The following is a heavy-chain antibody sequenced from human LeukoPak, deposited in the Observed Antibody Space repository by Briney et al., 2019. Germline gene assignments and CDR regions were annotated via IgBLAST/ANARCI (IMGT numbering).Heavy chain of an antibody. CDR2: INPNSGGT. CDR3: ARDHSSSKNYYYYMDV. CDR1: GYTFTGYY. D-gene: IGHD6-6*01. V-gene: IGHV1-2*06. J-gene: IGHJ6*03. Sequence: ASVKVSCKASGYTFTGYYMHWVRQAPGQGLEWMGRINPNSGGTNYAQKFQGRVTMTRDTSISTAYMELSRLRSDDTAVYYCARDHSSSKNYYYYMDVWGKGTTVTVPS.